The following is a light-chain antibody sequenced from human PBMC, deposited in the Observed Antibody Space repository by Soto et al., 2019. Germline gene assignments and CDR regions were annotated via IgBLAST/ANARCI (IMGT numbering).Light chain of an antibody. CDR1: SSDVGGYNY. Sequence: QSVLTQPPSASGSPGQSVTISCTGTSSDVGGYNYVSWYQQHPGKAPKLMIYEVTERPSGVPDRFSGSKSGNTASLTVSGLQAEDEADYYCSSYGGSNKWVFGGGTKLTVL. V-gene: IGLV2-8*01. J-gene: IGLJ3*02. CDR3: SSYGGSNKWV. CDR2: EVT.